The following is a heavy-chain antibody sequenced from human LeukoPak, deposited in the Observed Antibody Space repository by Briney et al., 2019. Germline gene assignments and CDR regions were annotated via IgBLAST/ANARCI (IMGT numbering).Heavy chain of an antibody. D-gene: IGHD2-8*02. J-gene: IGHJ6*03. CDR3: TKVLLYWWPMGCYYYYMDV. Sequence: PSETLSFTSAVYGWSFSGYYWSWIRQPPGKGLEWSGETNHSGRTNYNTSLKSRATTSVDTTKNQFSLKLSCMTAEATSCYYGTKVLLYWWPMGCYYYYMDVWGKGTTVTVSS. V-gene: IGHV4-34*01. CDR1: GWSFSGYY. CDR2: TNHSGRT.